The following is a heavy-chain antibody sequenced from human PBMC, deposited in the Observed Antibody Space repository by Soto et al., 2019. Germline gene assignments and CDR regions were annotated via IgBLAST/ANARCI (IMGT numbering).Heavy chain of an antibody. V-gene: IGHV1-8*01. CDR1: GYTFSNDD. CDR3: ARGGQYGGFYYFDY. CDR2: MTPNSGDT. J-gene: IGHJ4*02. D-gene: IGHD2-21*02. Sequence: ASVKVSCKASGYTFSNDDINWVRQAPGQGLEWMGWMTPNSGDTDHAQKFQGRLTLTRDTSISTAYMELSSLRSEDTAVYYCARGGQYGGFYYFDYWRQGALVTVSS.